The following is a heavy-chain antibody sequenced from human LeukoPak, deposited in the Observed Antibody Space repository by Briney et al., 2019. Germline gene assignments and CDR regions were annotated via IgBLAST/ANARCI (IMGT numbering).Heavy chain of an antibody. D-gene: IGHD2-2*01. V-gene: IGHV3-11*04. Sequence: GGSLRLSCAASGFTFSGYYMSWIRQAPGKGLEWVSYISSSGSTIYYADSVKGRFTISRDNAKNSLYLQMNSLRAEDTAVYYCARYCSSTSCYVRLDYWGQGTLVTVSS. J-gene: IGHJ4*02. CDR2: ISSSGSTI. CDR3: ARYCSSTSCYVRLDY. CDR1: GFTFSGYY.